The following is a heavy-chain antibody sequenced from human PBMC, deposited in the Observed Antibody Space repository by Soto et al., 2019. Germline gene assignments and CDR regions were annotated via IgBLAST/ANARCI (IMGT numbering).Heavy chain of an antibody. CDR2: LSYDGSKE. CDR1: VFTFSSFG. CDR3: AKRLLRGTMLSVLEY. D-gene: IGHD3-10*02. V-gene: IGHV3-30*18. J-gene: IGHJ4*02. Sequence: RSVRLSCASSVFTFSSFGMHCVRQAPGKWLEWVALLSYDGSKEYYADSVKGRFSVSRDNSKNTLYLQMNSLRVEDTAVYFCAKRLLRGTMLSVLEYWGRGTLDTVSS.